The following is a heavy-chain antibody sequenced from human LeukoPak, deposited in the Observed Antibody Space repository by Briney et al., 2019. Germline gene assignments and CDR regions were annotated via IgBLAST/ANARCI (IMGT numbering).Heavy chain of an antibody. V-gene: IGHV3-33*01. Sequence: PGRSLRLSCAASGFTFSSYGMHWVRQAPGKGLEWVAVIWYDGRNKYYADSVEGRFTISRDNPMNTLYLHMNSLSAEDTAVYYCAREVGVSTPYFDYWGQGTLVTVSS. CDR2: IWYDGRNK. CDR3: AREVGVSTPYFDY. J-gene: IGHJ4*02. D-gene: IGHD1-26*01. CDR1: GFTFSSYG.